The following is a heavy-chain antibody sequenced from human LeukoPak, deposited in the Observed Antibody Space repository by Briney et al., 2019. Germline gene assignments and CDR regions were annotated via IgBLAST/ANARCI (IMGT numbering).Heavy chain of an antibody. Sequence: ASVKVSCKASGYTFTSYGISWVRQAPGQGLEGMGWISTHNGNTNYAERVQGRVSLTTDTSTSTAYMELRSLRSDDTAVYYCATVKQWLLQDYYYMDVWGKGTTVTVSS. CDR2: ISTHNGNT. CDR3: ATVKQWLLQDYYYMDV. V-gene: IGHV1-18*01. CDR1: GYTFTSYG. J-gene: IGHJ6*03. D-gene: IGHD6-19*01.